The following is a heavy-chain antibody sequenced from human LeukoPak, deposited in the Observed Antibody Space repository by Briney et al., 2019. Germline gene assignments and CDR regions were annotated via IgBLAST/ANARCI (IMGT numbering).Heavy chain of an antibody. CDR1: GYSFTSSW. V-gene: IGHV5-51*01. CDR3: ARGDSYALTYYYMDV. Sequence: GESLKISCKGSGYSFTSSWIGWVRQMPGKGLEWMGIIYPGDSDTRYSPSFQGQVTISADKSISTAYLQWSSLKASDTAMYYCARGDSYALTYYYMDVWGKGTTVTVSS. CDR2: IYPGDSDT. D-gene: IGHD5-18*01. J-gene: IGHJ6*03.